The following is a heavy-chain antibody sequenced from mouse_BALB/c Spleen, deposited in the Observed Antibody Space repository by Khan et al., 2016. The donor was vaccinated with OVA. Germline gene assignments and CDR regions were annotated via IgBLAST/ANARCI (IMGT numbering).Heavy chain of an antibody. Sequence: EVQLQQSGPELVKPGASVKISCKASGYSFTDYTMNWVKQSHGKNLEWIGLINPYNVGTNYNQKFKGKATLTVDKSSSTAHMEILSLTSEDSAVDYGSRGGYCGLAYWGQGTLVTVSA. D-gene: IGHD3-1*01. CDR1: GYSFTDYT. V-gene: IGHV1-18*01. CDR3: SRGGYCGLAY. CDR2: INPYNVGT. J-gene: IGHJ3*01.